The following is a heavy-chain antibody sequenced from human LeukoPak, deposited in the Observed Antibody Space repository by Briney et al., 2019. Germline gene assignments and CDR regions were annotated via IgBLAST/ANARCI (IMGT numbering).Heavy chain of an antibody. CDR1: GFTFSSYS. Sequence: GGSLRLSCAASGFTFSSYSMNWVRQAPGKGLEWVSSISSSSSYIYYADSVKGRFTISRDNAKNSLYLQMNSLRAEDTAVYYCARKLYSSGWGGNWFDPWGQGTLVTVSS. CDR2: ISSSSSYI. J-gene: IGHJ5*02. D-gene: IGHD6-19*01. CDR3: ARKLYSSGWGGNWFDP. V-gene: IGHV3-21*01.